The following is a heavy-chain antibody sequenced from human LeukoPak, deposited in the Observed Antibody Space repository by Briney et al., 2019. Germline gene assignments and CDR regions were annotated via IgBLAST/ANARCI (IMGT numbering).Heavy chain of an antibody. V-gene: IGHV5-51*01. J-gene: IGHJ4*02. CDR1: GYSFTSYW. Sequence: GESLKISCKGSGYSFTSYWIGWVRQMPGKGLEWMGVIYPGDSDTRYSPSFQGQVTISADKSISTAYLQWSSLKASDTAMYYCARHSGVYYYDSSGYSFDYWGQGTLVTVSS. CDR2: IYPGDSDT. CDR3: ARHSGVYYYDSSGYSFDY. D-gene: IGHD3-22*01.